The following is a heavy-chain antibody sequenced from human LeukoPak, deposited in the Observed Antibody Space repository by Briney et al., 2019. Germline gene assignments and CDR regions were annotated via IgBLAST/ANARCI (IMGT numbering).Heavy chain of an antibody. V-gene: IGHV3-53*04. CDR1: GFTVSSNY. D-gene: IGHD6-13*01. J-gene: IGHJ5*02. CDR3: ARTKRHRIAAAGNGWFDP. Sequence: PGGSLSLSCTASGFTVSSNYMSWVRQAPGKGLEWVSVIYSGGSTYYADSVKGRFTISRHNSKNTLYLQMNSLRAEDTAVYYCARTKRHRIAAAGNGWFDPWGQGTLVTVSS. CDR2: IYSGGST.